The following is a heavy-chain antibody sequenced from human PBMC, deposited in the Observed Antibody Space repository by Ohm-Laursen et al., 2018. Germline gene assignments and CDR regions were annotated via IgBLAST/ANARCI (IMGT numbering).Heavy chain of an antibody. D-gene: IGHD3-22*01. Sequence: GSLRLSCAAPGFTFSSYGMHWVRQAPGKGLEWVAKIKQDGSEKYYVDSVKGRFTISRDNAKNSLYLQVSSLTVEDTAVYYCARGNNYYIYWGQGTLVTVSS. CDR2: IKQDGSEK. J-gene: IGHJ4*02. V-gene: IGHV3-7*01. CDR1: GFTFSSYG. CDR3: ARGNNYYIY.